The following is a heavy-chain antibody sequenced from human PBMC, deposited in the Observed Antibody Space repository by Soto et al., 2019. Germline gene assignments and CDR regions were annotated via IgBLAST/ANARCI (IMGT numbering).Heavy chain of an antibody. CDR1: GFTFSSYG. Sequence: ESGGGLVKPGGSLRLSCAASGFTFSSYGMYWVRQAPGKGLEWVSSIGVSSSHYISYADSLKGRFTISRDNAKSSLYLQINSLRAEDTVVYYCARDQGWGDYGDYCYWSQGTLVTVSS. CDR2: IGVSSSHYI. J-gene: IGHJ4*02. D-gene: IGHD4-17*01. V-gene: IGHV3-21*01. CDR3: ARDQGWGDYGDYCY.